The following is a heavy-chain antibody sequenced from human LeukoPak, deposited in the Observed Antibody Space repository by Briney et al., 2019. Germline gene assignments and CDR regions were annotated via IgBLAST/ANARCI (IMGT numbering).Heavy chain of an antibody. D-gene: IGHD4-23*01. CDR2: INPSGGST. CDR3: ARRSPGGAFDY. V-gene: IGHV1-46*01. Sequence: ASVKVSCKASGYTFTSYYMHWVRQAPGQGLEWMGIINPSGGSTSYAQKFQGRVTMTRDTSTSTVYMELSSLGSEDTAVYYCARRSPGGAFDYWGQGTLVTVSS. J-gene: IGHJ4*02. CDR1: GYTFTSYY.